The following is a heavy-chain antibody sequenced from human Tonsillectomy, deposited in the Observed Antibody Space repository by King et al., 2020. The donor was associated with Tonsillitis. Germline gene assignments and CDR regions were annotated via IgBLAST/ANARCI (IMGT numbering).Heavy chain of an antibody. D-gene: IGHD2-2*01. V-gene: IGHV3-30*18. CDR1: GFTFSSYG. Sequence: QLVQSGGGVVQPGRSLRLSCAASGFTFSSYGMHWVRQAPGKGLEWVAVISYDGINKYYADSVKGRFTISRDNSKNTRYLQMNSLRAEDTAVYYCAKDLGQVVVVPYGMDVWRQGTTVTVSS. J-gene: IGHJ6*02. CDR2: ISYDGINK. CDR3: AKDLGQVVVVPYGMDV.